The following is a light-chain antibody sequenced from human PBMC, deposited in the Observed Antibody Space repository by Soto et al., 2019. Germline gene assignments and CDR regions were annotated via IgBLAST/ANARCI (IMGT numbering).Light chain of an antibody. Sequence: QSVLTQPPSASGSPGQSVTISCTGTSSDVGAYNHVSWYQQHPGKAPKLMIYDVSKRPSGVPDRFSGSKSGNTASLTVSGLQTEDEAEYYCSSYAGSNNLVFGGGTKVTVL. CDR1: SSDVGAYNH. CDR2: DVS. CDR3: SSYAGSNNLV. V-gene: IGLV2-8*01. J-gene: IGLJ2*01.